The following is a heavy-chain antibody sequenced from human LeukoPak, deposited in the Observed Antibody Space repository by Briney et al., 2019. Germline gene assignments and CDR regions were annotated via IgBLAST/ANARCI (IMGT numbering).Heavy chain of an antibody. D-gene: IGHD1-26*01. CDR2: IYPGDSDT. CDR3: ARLGRLPGSFYYYYYMDV. V-gene: IGHV5-51*01. CDR1: GYSFTNYW. Sequence: GESLKISCKGSGYSFTNYWIGWVRQMPGKGLEWMGMIYPGDSDTRYSPSFQGQVTISADKSISTAYLQWSSLKASDTAMYYCARLGRLPGSFYYYYYMDVWGKGTTVTVSS. J-gene: IGHJ6*03.